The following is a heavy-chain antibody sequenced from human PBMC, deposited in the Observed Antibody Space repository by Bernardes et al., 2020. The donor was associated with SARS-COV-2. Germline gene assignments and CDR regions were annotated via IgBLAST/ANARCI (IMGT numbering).Heavy chain of an antibody. J-gene: IGHJ6*02. CDR3: ARLYSDYPHYYYYGMDV. CDR2: IDWDDDK. D-gene: IGHD4-17*01. Sequence: SGPTLVKPTQTLTLTCTFSGFSLSTSGMCVSWIRQPPGKALEWLARIDWDDDKYYSTSLKTRLTISKDTSKNQVVLTMTNMDPVDTATYYCARLYSDYPHYYYYGMDVWGQGTTVTVSS. V-gene: IGHV2-70*11. CDR1: GFSLSTSGMC.